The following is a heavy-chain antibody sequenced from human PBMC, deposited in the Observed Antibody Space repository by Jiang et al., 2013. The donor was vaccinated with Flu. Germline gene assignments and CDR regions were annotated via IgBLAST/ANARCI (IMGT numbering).Heavy chain of an antibody. J-gene: IGHJ4*02. CDR3: ARSYDILTGYYDGLYFDY. CDR1: GYSISSGYY. Sequence: KPSETLSLTCTVSGYSISSGYYWGWIRQPPGKGLEWIGSIYHSGSTYYNPSLKSRVTISVDTSKNQFSLKLSSVTAADTAVYYCARSYDILTGYYDGLYFDYWGQGTLVTVSS. CDR2: IYHSGST. D-gene: IGHD3-9*01. V-gene: IGHV4-38-2*02.